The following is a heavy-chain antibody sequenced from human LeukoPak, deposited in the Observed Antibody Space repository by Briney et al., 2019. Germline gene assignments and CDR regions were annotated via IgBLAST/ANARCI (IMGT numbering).Heavy chain of an antibody. CDR3: ARGRLYCSGGSCYATSPDY. Sequence: SETLSLTCAVCGGSFSGYYWSGIRHPPGKGLEWIGEINHSGSTNYNPSLKSRVNISVDTSKNQFSLKLSSVTAADTAVYYCARGRLYCSGGSCYATSPDYWGQGTLVTVSS. J-gene: IGHJ4*02. CDR2: INHSGST. V-gene: IGHV4-34*01. D-gene: IGHD2-15*01. CDR1: GGSFSGYY.